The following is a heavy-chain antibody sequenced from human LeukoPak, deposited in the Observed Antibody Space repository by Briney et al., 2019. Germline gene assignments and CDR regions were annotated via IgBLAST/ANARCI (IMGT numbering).Heavy chain of an antibody. V-gene: IGHV3-23*05. CDR1: GFSFSTYS. CDR2: IYNSGSKT. D-gene: IGHD6-19*01. Sequence: GGSLRLSCTASGFSFSTYSMTWVRQGPGKGLEWVSSIYNSGSKTFYADSVKGRFTISRDNSKNTLCLQMNSLTAEDTAIYYCSKDVVPDSGWDLDYWGQGTLVTVSS. J-gene: IGHJ4*02. CDR3: SKDVVPDSGWDLDY.